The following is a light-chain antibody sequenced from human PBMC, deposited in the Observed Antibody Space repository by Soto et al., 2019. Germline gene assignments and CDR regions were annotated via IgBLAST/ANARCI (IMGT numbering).Light chain of an antibody. Sequence: EIVLTQSPATLSVSPGERATLSCRASQSVSSSLAWYQQKPGQAPRLLIYGASTRATGVPARFSGSGSGTEFARTISSLQSEDFAVYYCQQCYNWPLTFGGGTKVEIK. CDR2: GAS. J-gene: IGKJ4*01. CDR1: QSVSSS. V-gene: IGKV3-15*01. CDR3: QQCYNWPLT.